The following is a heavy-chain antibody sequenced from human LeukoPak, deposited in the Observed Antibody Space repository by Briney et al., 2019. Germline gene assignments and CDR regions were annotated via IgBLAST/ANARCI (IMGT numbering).Heavy chain of an antibody. CDR3: ARHSSSTRTWGSDP. D-gene: IGHD2-2*01. J-gene: IGHJ5*02. V-gene: IGHV4-59*08. CDR2: IYYSGST. Sequence: SETLSLTCTVSAGSISSYYWSWIRQPPGKGLEWIGYIYYSGSTNYNPSLKSRVTISVDTSKNQFSLKLSSVTAADTAVYYCARHSSSTRTWGSDPWGQGTLVTVSS. CDR1: AGSISSYY.